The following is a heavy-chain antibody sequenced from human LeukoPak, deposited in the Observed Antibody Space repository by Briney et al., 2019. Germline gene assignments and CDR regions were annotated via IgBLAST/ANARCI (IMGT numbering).Heavy chain of an antibody. CDR1: GGSISSYY. D-gene: IGHD3-22*01. CDR2: IYYSGST. CDR3: AREGYYYDSSGYYYVWVLNWFDP. V-gene: IGHV4-59*01. J-gene: IGHJ5*02. Sequence: SETLSLTCTVSGGSISSYYWSWIRQPPGKGLEWIGYIYYSGSTNYNPSLKSRVTISVDTSKNQFSLKLSSVTAADTAVYYCAREGYYYDSSGYYYVWVLNWFDPWGQGTLVTVSS.